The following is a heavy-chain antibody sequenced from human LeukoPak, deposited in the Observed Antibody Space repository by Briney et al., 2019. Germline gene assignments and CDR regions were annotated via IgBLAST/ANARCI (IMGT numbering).Heavy chain of an antibody. D-gene: IGHD3/OR15-3a*01. CDR3: AEEEDWGQYWYFDL. Sequence: SVKVSCKASGGTFSSYAISWVRQAPGQGLEWMGRIIPIFGTANYPQKFQGRVTITADEYTSTAYMELSSLRSEDTAVYYCAEEEDWGQYWYFDLWGRGTLVTVSS. V-gene: IGHV1-69*13. J-gene: IGHJ2*01. CDR1: GGTFSSYA. CDR2: IIPIFGTA.